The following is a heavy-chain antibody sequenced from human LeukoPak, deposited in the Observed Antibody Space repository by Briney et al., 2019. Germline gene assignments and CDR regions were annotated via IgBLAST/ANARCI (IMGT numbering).Heavy chain of an antibody. CDR3: ARFIAAASWFDP. J-gene: IGHJ5*02. Sequence: SETLSLTCTVSGGSIRSSSYYWVWICQPPGKGLEWIGSIYYSGSTYYNPSLKSRVTISVDTSKNQFSLKLSSVTAADTAVYYCARFIAAASWFDPWGQGTLVTVSS. CDR2: IYYSGST. V-gene: IGHV4-39*01. CDR1: GGSIRSSSYY. D-gene: IGHD6-13*01.